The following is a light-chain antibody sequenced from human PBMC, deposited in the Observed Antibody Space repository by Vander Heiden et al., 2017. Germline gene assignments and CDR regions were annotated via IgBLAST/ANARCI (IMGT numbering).Light chain of an antibody. CDR1: GNDIGAFNY. V-gene: IGLV2-14*04. CDR3: CSYTRSSTYV. Sequence: PGQSITISCTGTGNDIGAFNYVSWYQQYPGKVPTVLIFDVTNRASGISPRFSGAKSGNTASLTISGLRAEDEADYYCCSYTRSSTYVFGSGTKVTVL. CDR2: DVT. J-gene: IGLJ1*01.